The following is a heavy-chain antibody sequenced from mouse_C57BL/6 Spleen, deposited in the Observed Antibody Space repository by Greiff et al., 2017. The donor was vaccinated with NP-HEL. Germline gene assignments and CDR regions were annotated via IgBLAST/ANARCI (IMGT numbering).Heavy chain of an antibody. CDR1: GFTFSSYT. J-gene: IGHJ4*01. D-gene: IGHD2-4*01. Sequence: EVKVEESGGGLVKPGGSLKLSCAASGFTFSSYTMSGVRRTPERRRGGVATISGGGGNTYYPDSVKGRFPISRDNAKNTLYLQMSSLRSEDTALYYCARHDYYDYDDAMDYWGQGTSVTVSS. CDR3: ARHDYYDYDDAMDY. CDR2: ISGGGGNT. V-gene: IGHV5-9*01.